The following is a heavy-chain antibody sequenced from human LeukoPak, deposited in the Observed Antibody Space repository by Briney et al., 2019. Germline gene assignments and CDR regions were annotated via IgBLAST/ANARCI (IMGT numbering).Heavy chain of an antibody. D-gene: IGHD3-22*01. Sequence: SETLSLNCAVYGGSFSGYYWSWIRQPPGKGLEWIGEINHSGSTNYNPSLKSRVTISVDTSKKQFSLKLSSVTAADTAVYYCARMIRILDYWGQGTLVTVSS. J-gene: IGHJ4*02. CDR3: ARMIRILDY. CDR1: GGSFSGYY. CDR2: INHSGST. V-gene: IGHV4-34*01.